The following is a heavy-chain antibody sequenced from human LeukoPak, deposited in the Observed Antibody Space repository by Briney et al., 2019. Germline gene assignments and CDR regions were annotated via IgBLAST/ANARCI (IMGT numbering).Heavy chain of an antibody. CDR1: GFTVSNNY. CDR3: AKVEDYYDSSGYAHLYFDY. D-gene: IGHD3-22*01. J-gene: IGHJ4*02. CDR2: IYSGGST. Sequence: PGGSLRLSCVVSGFTVSNNYMSWVRQAPRKGLEWVSLIYSGGSTYYADSVKGRFTISRDNSKNTLYLQMNSLRAEDTAVYYCAKVEDYYDSSGYAHLYFDYWGQGTLVTVSS. V-gene: IGHV3-53*01.